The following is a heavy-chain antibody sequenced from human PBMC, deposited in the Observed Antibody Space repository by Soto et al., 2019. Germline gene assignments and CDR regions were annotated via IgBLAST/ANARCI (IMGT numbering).Heavy chain of an antibody. Sequence: PSETLSLTCSVSGVSLSGFYWSWIRQPPGKGLEWIGEVKDSGSAKYNPSLRSRAVISLDTSETQFSLKLTSVTAADTAVYYCASGRNWGQGILVTVSS. CDR2: VKDSGSA. CDR1: GVSLSGFY. CDR3: ASGRN. J-gene: IGHJ4*02. V-gene: IGHV4-34*01.